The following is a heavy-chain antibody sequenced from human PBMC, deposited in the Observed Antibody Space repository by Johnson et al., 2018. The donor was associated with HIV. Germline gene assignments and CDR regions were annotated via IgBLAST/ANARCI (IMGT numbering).Heavy chain of an antibody. CDR1: GFTFGSYA. CDR3: ARDAVTPI. V-gene: IGHV3-64*01. CDR2: ISSNGGST. Sequence: VQLVESGGGLVQSGGSLRLSCAASGFTFGSYAMSWVRQAPGKGLEYVSAISSNGGSTYYANSVKGRFTISRDNSKNTLYLQMGSLRAEDMAVYYCARDAVTPIWGQGTMVTVSS. D-gene: IGHD4-17*01. J-gene: IGHJ3*02.